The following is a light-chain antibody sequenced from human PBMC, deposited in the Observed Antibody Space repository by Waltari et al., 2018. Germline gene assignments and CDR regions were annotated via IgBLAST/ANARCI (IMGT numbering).Light chain of an antibody. CDR2: WAS. CDR3: QQYFISPRT. J-gene: IGKJ1*01. V-gene: IGKV4-1*01. CDR1: QSVLYNNYNY. Sequence: SQSVLYNNYNYLARYQQKPGKRPEFPIYWASTRDTGVPDRFSGSGSGTDFTLTISRLEAEDVAVYYCQQYFISPRTFGQGTKVEIK.